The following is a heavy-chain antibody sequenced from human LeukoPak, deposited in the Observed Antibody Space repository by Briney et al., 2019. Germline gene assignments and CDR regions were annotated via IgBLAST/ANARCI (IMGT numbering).Heavy chain of an antibody. Sequence: PGGSLRLSCAESGFTFTGYAMSWVRQAPGRGLEWVPGISATGGTFYSDSVKGRFTISRDNSKNTLYLQMNSLRSEDTAVYYCARERAEVGVPYFDYWGQGTLVTVSS. D-gene: IGHD2-8*01. CDR3: ARERAEVGVPYFDY. V-gene: IGHV3-23*01. CDR1: GFTFTGYA. CDR2: ISATGGT. J-gene: IGHJ4*02.